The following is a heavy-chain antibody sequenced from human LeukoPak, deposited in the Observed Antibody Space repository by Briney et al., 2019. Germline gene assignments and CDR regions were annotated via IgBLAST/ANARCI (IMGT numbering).Heavy chain of an antibody. J-gene: IGHJ4*02. V-gene: IGHV4-59*01. CDR3: ARKGGLFDY. D-gene: IGHD2-15*01. CDR2: IYYNGST. Sequence: SETLSLTCTVSGGSIRYYYWSWIRQSPGKGLEWIGYIYYNGSTNYNPSLKSRVTISVVMSKNQFSLKMSSVTAADTAVYYCARKGGLFDYWGQGRLVTVSS. CDR1: GGSIRYYY.